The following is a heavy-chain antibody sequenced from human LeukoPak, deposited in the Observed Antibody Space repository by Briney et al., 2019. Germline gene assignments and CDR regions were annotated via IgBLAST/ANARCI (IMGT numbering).Heavy chain of an antibody. V-gene: IGHV3-23*01. J-gene: IGHJ4*02. Sequence: GGSLRLSCAASGFTFSSYAMTWVRQAPGKGLEWVSAITGGGDTTYYADSVKGRFTISRDNSKNTLYLQMNSLRAEDTAVYYCAKDKVPTIHGGQGTLVTVSS. D-gene: IGHD5-12*01. CDR2: ITGGGDTT. CDR1: GFTFSSYA. CDR3: AKDKVPTIH.